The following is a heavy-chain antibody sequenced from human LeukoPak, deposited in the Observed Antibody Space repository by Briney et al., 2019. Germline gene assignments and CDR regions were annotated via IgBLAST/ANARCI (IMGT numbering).Heavy chain of an antibody. V-gene: IGHV3-7*01. CDR2: IKQDGSEK. Sequence: GGSLRLSCAASGFTFSSYWMSWVRQAPGKGLEWVANIKQDGSEKYYVDSVKGRFTISRDNAKNSLYLQMNSLRAEDTAVYYCARDPYSSSWYTHYYYYGMDVWGQGTTVTVSS. D-gene: IGHD6-13*01. CDR1: GFTFSSYW. CDR3: ARDPYSSSWYTHYYYYGMDV. J-gene: IGHJ6*02.